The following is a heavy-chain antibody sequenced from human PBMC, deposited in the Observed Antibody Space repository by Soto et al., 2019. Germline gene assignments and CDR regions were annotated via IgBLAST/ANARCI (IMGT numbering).Heavy chain of an antibody. J-gene: IGHJ6*02. D-gene: IGHD4-17*01. CDR1: GGTFSRYA. CDR3: ARGDYGGIQYYYYYGMDV. Sequence: SSEKVSCKASGGTFSRYAISWVRQAPGQGLEWMGGIIPIFGTANYAQKFQGRVTITADESTSTAYMELSSLRSEDTAVYYCARGDYGGIQYYYYYGMDVRGQGTTVTVAS. V-gene: IGHV1-69*01. CDR2: IIPIFGTA.